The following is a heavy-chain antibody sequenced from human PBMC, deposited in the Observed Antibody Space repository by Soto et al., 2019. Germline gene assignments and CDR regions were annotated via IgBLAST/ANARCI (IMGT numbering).Heavy chain of an antibody. CDR2: ISNGGST. Sequence: SETLSLTCTVSGASISTHYWTWIRQPAGKGLDWIGRISNGGSTHYNPSLKSRLTMSLDTSKNQFSLTLNSVTAADTAVYYCAREYSSSRHFVNWGQGTLVTVSS. CDR3: AREYSSSRHFVN. V-gene: IGHV4-4*07. D-gene: IGHD6-6*01. CDR1: GASISTHY. J-gene: IGHJ4*02.